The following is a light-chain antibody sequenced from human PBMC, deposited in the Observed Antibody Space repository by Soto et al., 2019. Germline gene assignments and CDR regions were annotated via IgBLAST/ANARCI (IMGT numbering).Light chain of an antibody. CDR3: QQYGSSRLT. Sequence: EVMLTQSPGTLSLSTGERATLSCRASQSVSSSYLAWYQQKPGQAPRLLIYGASSRATGIPDRFSGSGSGTDFTLTISRLEPEDFAVYYCQQYGSSRLTFGGGTNVDIK. CDR1: QSVSSSY. J-gene: IGKJ4*01. V-gene: IGKV3-20*01. CDR2: GAS.